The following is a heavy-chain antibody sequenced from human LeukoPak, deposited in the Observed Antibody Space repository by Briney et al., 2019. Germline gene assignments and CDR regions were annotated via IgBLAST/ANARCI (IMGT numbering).Heavy chain of an antibody. Sequence: QPGGSLRLSCVGSGFTISAYDMQWVRQAPGKVLEWVSGTSRSSGAHYTDSVKGRFTISRDNSKDTLYLQMDSLRAEDTAVYYCAQGGYFAFDMWGQGTMVTVSS. V-gene: IGHV3-23*01. CDR3: AQGGYFAFDM. CDR1: GFTISAYD. CDR2: TSRSSGA. J-gene: IGHJ3*02. D-gene: IGHD2-2*03.